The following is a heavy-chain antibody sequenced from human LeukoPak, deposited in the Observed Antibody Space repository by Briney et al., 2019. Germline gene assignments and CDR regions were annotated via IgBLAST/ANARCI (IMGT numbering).Heavy chain of an antibody. V-gene: IGHV3-23*01. CDR3: AHSGYYDILTGYYEEDY. Sequence: PGGSLRLSCAASGFTFSSYAMSWVRQAPGKGLEWVSAISGSGGSTYYADSVKGRFTISRVHSKNTLYLQMNSLRAEDTAVYYCAHSGYYDILTGYYEEDYWGQGTLVTVSS. J-gene: IGHJ4*02. CDR1: GFTFSSYA. D-gene: IGHD3-9*01. CDR2: ISGSGGST.